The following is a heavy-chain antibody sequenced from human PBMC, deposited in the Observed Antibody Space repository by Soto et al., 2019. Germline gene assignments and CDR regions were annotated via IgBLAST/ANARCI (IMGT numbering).Heavy chain of an antibody. J-gene: IGHJ6*02. D-gene: IGHD6-6*01. CDR1: GLHCRSYS. CDR2: ISGSGGST. V-gene: IGHV3-23*01. CDR3: AKQLARLYYYYGMDV. Sequence: GGSLRLCCAAAGLHCRSYSMRLVRQAPGKGLEWVSAISGSGGSTYYADSVKGRFTISRDNSKNTLYLQMNSLRAEDTAVYYCAKQLARLYYYYGMDVWGQGHTVTVSS.